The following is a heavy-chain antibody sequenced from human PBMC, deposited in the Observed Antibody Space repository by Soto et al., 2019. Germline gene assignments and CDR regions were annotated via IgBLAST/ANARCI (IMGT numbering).Heavy chain of an antibody. CDR3: ARLYCSSSTCDSWFDP. V-gene: IGHV5-10-1*01. CDR2: IDPRGSYT. Sequence: GESLKISCTGFGYTFTTFWISWVRQMPGRGLEWMGRIDPRGSYTNYSPSFQGHVTISGDKSISTVYLQWASLKASDTAMYYCARLYCSSSTCDSWFDPWGQGTLVTVSS. CDR1: GYTFTTFW. D-gene: IGHD2-2*01. J-gene: IGHJ5*02.